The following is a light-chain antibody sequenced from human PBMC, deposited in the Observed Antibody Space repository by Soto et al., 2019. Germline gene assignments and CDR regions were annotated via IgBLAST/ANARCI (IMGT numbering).Light chain of an antibody. CDR3: QQYYSAPWT. CDR2: WAS. J-gene: IGKJ1*01. CDR1: QSVLYSSNNKNY. V-gene: IGKV4-1*01. Sequence: DIVMTQSPDSLAVSLGERATINCKSSQSVLYSSNNKNYLAWYQQKPRQPPKLLIYWASTRESGVPDRFSGSGSGTDFTLTISSLQAEAVAVYYCQQYYSAPWTFGQGTKVEIK.